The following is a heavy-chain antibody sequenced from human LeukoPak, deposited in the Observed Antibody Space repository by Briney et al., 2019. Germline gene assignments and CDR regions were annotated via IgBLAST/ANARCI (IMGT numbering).Heavy chain of an antibody. Sequence: SETLSLTCIVSSGAISGFYWNWIRHPPGKGLEWIGYIYSCGSTNYNLSLKTRVTMSIETSKKQFSLTVSSVTAADTAFYYCARGAATYYHDSSGPPFEYWGQGTLVTVFS. CDR1: SGAISGFY. CDR3: ARGAATYYHDSSGPPFEY. J-gene: IGHJ4*02. V-gene: IGHV4-59*01. D-gene: IGHD3-22*01. CDR2: IYSCGST.